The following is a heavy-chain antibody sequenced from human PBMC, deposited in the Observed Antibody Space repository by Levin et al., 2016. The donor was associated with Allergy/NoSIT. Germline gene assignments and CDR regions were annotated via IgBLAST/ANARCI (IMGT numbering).Heavy chain of an antibody. D-gene: IGHD6-19*01. CDR3: TKDPVAVAHHPYYFDY. CDR2: ISYDGANK. Sequence: WIRQPPGKGLEWVAIISYDGANKNYADSVKGRFTISRDNSKNTLFLQMNSLRTEDTAVYYCTKDPVAVAHHPYYFDYWGQGTLGTVSS. J-gene: IGHJ4*02. V-gene: IGHV3-30*18.